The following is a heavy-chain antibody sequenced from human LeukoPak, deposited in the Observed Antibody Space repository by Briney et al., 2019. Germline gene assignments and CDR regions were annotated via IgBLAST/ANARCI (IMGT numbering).Heavy chain of an antibody. CDR1: GGSISSSNW. Sequence: PSETLSLTCAVSGGSISSSNWWSWVRQPPGKGLEWIGEIYHSGSTNCNPSLKSRVTISVDKSKNQFSLKLSSVTAANTAVYYCAGLRFGEFFDYWGQGTLVTVSS. D-gene: IGHD3-10*01. J-gene: IGHJ4*02. V-gene: IGHV4-4*02. CDR2: IYHSGST. CDR3: AGLRFGEFFDY.